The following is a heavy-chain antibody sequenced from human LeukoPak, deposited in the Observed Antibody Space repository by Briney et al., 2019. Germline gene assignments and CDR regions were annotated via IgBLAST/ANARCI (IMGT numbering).Heavy chain of an antibody. D-gene: IGHD3-10*01. CDR1: GGSISSGGYY. J-gene: IGHJ4*02. CDR3: GGSYGSGSYYKSFDY. CDR2: IYYSGST. Sequence: SETLSLTRTVSGGSISSGGYYWSWIRQHPGEGLEWMGYIYYSGSTYYNPSLKSRVTISVDTPNNQLSLKLSSVTAADTAVYYCGGSYGSGSYYKSFDYWGQGTLLSVSS. V-gene: IGHV4-31*03.